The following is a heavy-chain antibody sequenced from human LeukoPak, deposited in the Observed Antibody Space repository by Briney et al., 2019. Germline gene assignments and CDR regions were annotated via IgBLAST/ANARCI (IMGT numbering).Heavy chain of an antibody. Sequence: GGSLRLSCAASGFTFSTYAMSWVRQAPGKGLEWVSSISNSGGSTYYADSAKGRFTISTDNSKNTLVLQMNSLRAEDTAVYYCTTYYYDSSGYYYPYYFDYWGQGTLVTVSS. J-gene: IGHJ4*02. CDR3: TTYYYDSSGYYYPYYFDY. V-gene: IGHV3-23*01. CDR2: ISNSGGST. D-gene: IGHD3-22*01. CDR1: GFTFSTYA.